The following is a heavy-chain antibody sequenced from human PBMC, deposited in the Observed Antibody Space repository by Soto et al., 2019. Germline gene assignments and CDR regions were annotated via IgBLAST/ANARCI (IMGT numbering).Heavy chain of an antibody. CDR1: GGSISGDY. D-gene: IGHD4-17*01. CDR2: IHYSGST. V-gene: IGHV4-59*01. J-gene: IGHJ4*02. Sequence: QVQLQESGPGLVKASETLSLTCTVSGGSISGDYWSWIRHPPGKGLEWIGNIHYSGSTDYNPSLKSRVTISVDTSKNQFSLKLSSVTAADTAVYYCARGLRWSDNWGQGTLVTVSS. CDR3: ARGLRWSDN.